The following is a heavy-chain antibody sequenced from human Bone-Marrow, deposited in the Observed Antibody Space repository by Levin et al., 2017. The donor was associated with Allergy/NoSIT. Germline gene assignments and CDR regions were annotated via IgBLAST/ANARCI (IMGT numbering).Heavy chain of an antibody. CDR1: GGSISSGGYY. J-gene: IGHJ5*02. D-gene: IGHD2-15*01. Sequence: PSETLSLTCTVSGGSISSGGYYWSWIRQHPGTGLEWIGYIYYSGSTYYNPSLKSRVTISVDTSKNQFSLKLSSVTAADTAVYYCARVTSGGSCYNGGAGANWFDPWGQGTLVTVSS. V-gene: IGHV4-31*03. CDR2: IYYSGST. CDR3: ARVTSGGSCYNGGAGANWFDP.